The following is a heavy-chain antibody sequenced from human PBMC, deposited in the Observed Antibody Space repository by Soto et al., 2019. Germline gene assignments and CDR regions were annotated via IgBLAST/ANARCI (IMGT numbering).Heavy chain of an antibody. D-gene: IGHD2-2*01. CDR1: GGSFSGYY. Sequence: PSETLSLTCAVYGGSFSGYYWSWIRQPPGKGLEWIGEINHSGSTNYNPSLKSRVTISVDTSKNQFSLKLSSVTAADTAVYYCARAHRGIVVVPAATLFDYWGQGTLVTVSS. J-gene: IGHJ4*02. CDR3: ARAHRGIVVVPAATLFDY. V-gene: IGHV4-34*01. CDR2: INHSGST.